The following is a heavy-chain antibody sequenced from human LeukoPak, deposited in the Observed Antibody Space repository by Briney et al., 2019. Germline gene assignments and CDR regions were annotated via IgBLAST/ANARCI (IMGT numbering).Heavy chain of an antibody. Sequence: SETLSLSCTVSGGSISSGGYYWSWIRQHPGKGLEWIGYIYYSGSTYYNPSLKSRVTISVDTSKNQFSLKLSSVTAADTAVYYCAREYCGGDCYSDWGQGTLVTVSS. CDR3: AREYCGGDCYSD. D-gene: IGHD2-21*02. CDR2: IYYSGST. CDR1: GGSISSGGYY. V-gene: IGHV4-31*03. J-gene: IGHJ4*02.